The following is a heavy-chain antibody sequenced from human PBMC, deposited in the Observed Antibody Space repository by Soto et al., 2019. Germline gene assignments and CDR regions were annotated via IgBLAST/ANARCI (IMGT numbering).Heavy chain of an antibody. V-gene: IGHV3-66*01. J-gene: IGHJ6*03. CDR3: AREPRTSAERVRVAYYYYMDV. CDR1: GFTVSSNY. Sequence: EVQLVESGGGLVQPGGSLRLSCAASGFTVSSNYMSWVRQAPGKGLEWGPVIYSGGSTYYADSVKGRFTISRDNTKNTMYLQMNSLRGEDTAVYYCAREPRTSAERVRVAYYYYMDVWGEGSTVTVFS. CDR2: IYSGGST. D-gene: IGHD2-15*01.